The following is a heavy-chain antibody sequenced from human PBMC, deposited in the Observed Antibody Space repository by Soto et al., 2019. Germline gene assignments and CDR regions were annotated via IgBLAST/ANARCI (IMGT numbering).Heavy chain of an antibody. CDR2: IYYSGSS. J-gene: IGHJ4*02. D-gene: IGHD1-26*01. V-gene: IGHV4-31*03. CDR3: ARVEGSSYYFRHDC. Sequence: SETLSLTCTVSGGSISSGSYHWSWIRQHPGKGLEWIGNIYYSGSSYYNPSLKSRATISIDTSKDQFPLRLGSVTAADTAVYYCARVEGSSYYFRHDCWGRGTLVTVSS. CDR1: GGSISSGSYH.